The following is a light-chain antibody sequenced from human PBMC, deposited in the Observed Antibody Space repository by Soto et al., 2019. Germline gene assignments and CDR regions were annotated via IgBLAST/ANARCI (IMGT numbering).Light chain of an antibody. J-gene: IGKJ4*02. Sequence: EIVMTQSPATLSVSPGEGATLSCRASQSVRSDLAWYQHKPGLAPRLLIYGVSTRATGIPVRFSGSGSGTEFTLSISSLQSEDSAIYYCQHYNNLKLKCGGGTKVNIK. CDR3: QHYNNLKLK. CDR2: GVS. V-gene: IGKV3-15*01. CDR1: QSVRSD.